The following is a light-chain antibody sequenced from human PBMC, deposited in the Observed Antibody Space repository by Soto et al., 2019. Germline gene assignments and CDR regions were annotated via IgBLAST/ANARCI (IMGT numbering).Light chain of an antibody. CDR3: QHYNSYPWT. CDR1: QSISSW. Sequence: DIQMTQSPSTLSTSVGDRVTITCRVSQSISSWLAWYQQKPGKAPKLLIYDASSLESGVPSRFSGSGSGPEFTLTISSLHPDDFATYYCQHYNSYPWTFGQGTRVELK. V-gene: IGKV1-5*01. CDR2: DAS. J-gene: IGKJ1*01.